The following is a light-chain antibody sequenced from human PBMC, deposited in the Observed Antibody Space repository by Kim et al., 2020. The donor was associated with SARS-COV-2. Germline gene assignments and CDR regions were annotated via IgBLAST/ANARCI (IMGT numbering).Light chain of an antibody. CDR2: GVS. Sequence: GQAVTISCTGTSSDVGGYNYVSWYQQHPGKAPKLMVYGVSKRPSGVPDRFSGSKSDNTASLTVSGLQAEDEADYYCSSYAGSDNYVFGTGTKVTVL. V-gene: IGLV2-8*01. CDR1: SSDVGGYNY. CDR3: SSYAGSDNYV. J-gene: IGLJ1*01.